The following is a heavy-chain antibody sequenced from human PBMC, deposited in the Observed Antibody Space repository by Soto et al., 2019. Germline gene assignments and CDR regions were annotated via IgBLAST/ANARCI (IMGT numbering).Heavy chain of an antibody. CDR3: ARLLVPAARGAFDI. J-gene: IGHJ3*02. D-gene: IGHD2-2*01. V-gene: IGHV1-58*01. CDR2: IVVGSGNT. CDR1: GFTFTSSA. Sequence: GASVKVSCKASGFTFTSSAVQWVRQARGQRLEWIGWIVVGSGNTNYAQKFQERVTITRDMSTSTAYMELSSLRSEDTAVYYCARLLVPAARGAFDIWGQGTMVTVSS.